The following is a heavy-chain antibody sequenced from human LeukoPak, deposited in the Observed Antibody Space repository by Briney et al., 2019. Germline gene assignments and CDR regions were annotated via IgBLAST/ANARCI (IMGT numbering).Heavy chain of an antibody. Sequence: PSETLSLTCTVSGVSISSSSYYWGWIRQPPGKGLEWIGSIYYSGSTYYNPSLKSRVTISVDTSKNQFSLELSSVTAADTAVYYCARRRSGLNWFDPWGQGTLVTVSS. V-gene: IGHV4-39*01. CDR3: ARRRSGLNWFDP. CDR1: GVSISSSSYY. CDR2: IYYSGST. D-gene: IGHD1-1*01. J-gene: IGHJ5*02.